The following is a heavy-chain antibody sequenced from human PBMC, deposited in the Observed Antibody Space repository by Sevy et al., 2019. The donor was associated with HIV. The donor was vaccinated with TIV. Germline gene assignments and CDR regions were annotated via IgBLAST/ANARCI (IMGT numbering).Heavy chain of an antibody. CDR3: AKARRVTTVYYYYGMDV. CDR2: INPKNDVT. J-gene: IGHJ6*02. D-gene: IGHD5-18*01. CDR1: GYSFTDYY. V-gene: IGHV1-2*02. Sequence: ASVKVSCKASGYSFTDYYMHWVRQAPGQWLEWMAWINPKNDVTNYAQKFQGRVTMTRDTSTSTAYMELTRLRSDDTAVYYCAKARRVTTVYYYYGMDVWGQGTTVTVSS.